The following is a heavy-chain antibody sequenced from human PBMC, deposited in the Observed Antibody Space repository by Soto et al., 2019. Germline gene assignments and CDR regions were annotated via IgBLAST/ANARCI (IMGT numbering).Heavy chain of an antibody. J-gene: IGHJ4*02. Sequence: QVQLQQWGAGLLKPSETLSLTCAVYGGSFSGYYWSWIRQPPGKGLEWIGEINHSGSTNYNPSLKSRVTISVDTSKNQFSLKLSSVTAADTAVYYCARGPSIAARKPFSYWGQGTLVTVSS. CDR2: INHSGST. D-gene: IGHD6-6*01. CDR3: ARGPSIAARKPFSY. CDR1: GGSFSGYY. V-gene: IGHV4-34*01.